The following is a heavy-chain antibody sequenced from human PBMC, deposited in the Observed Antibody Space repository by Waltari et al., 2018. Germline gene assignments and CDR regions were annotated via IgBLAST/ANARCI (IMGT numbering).Heavy chain of an antibody. D-gene: IGHD3-16*02. V-gene: IGHV1-69*12. J-gene: IGHJ4*02. CDR3: ARGYRYASSERFYLDY. Sequence: QVQLAQSGAEVKSPGSSVTISCKASGLSIRGYTSSWVRQAPGQGLEWMGGFIPLSMSQIYTQKFQGRLTITADGSTRTTVMELRNLRYEDTAVYFCARGYRYASSERFYLDYWGQGT. CDR1: GLSIRGYT. CDR2: FIPLSMSQ.